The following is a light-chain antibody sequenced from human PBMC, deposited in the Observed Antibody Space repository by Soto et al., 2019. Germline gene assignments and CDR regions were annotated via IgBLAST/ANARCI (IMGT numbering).Light chain of an antibody. V-gene: IGLV2-14*01. CDR1: SSDVVGYNY. CDR2: GVN. Sequence: QSALTQPASVSGSPGQSITISCTGTSSDVVGYNYVSWYQQHPGKAPKLMIYGVNNRPSGVSNRFSGSKSGNTASLTISGLQAEDEADYYCCSYTISTNWVFGGGTKLTVL. J-gene: IGLJ3*02. CDR3: CSYTISTNWV.